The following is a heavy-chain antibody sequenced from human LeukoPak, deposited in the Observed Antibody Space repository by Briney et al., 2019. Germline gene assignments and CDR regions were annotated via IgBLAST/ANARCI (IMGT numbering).Heavy chain of an antibody. CDR1: GGSINNYY. V-gene: IGHV4-59*01. CDR2: IFYSGST. J-gene: IGHJ5*01. CDR3: AREDYSGGNNWFDF. Sequence: SETLSLTRTVSGGSINNYYWSWIRQPPGKGLEWIGSIFYSGSTNYNPSLKSRVIISVDTSNNQFSLKLSSVTTADTAVYYCAREDYSGGNNWFDFWGQGTLVTVSS. D-gene: IGHD4-11*01.